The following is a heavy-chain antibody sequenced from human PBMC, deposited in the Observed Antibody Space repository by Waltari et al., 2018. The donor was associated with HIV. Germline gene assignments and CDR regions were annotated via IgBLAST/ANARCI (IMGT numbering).Heavy chain of an antibody. D-gene: IGHD5-12*01. CDR2: ISGSGGST. CDR1: GFPFSTYA. Sequence: EVQLVESGGGLVQPGGYLSLSCSASGFPFSTYAMSWVRQAPGKGLEWVSAISGSGGSTYYADSVKGRFTISRDNSKNTLYLQMNSLRAEDTAVYYCAKERRGYSGYDFDYWGQGTLVTVSS. J-gene: IGHJ4*02. V-gene: IGHV3-23*04. CDR3: AKERRGYSGYDFDY.